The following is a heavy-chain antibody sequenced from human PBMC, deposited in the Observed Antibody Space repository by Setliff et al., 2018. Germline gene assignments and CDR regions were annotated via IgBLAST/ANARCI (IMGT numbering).Heavy chain of an antibody. CDR2: VGYNGNT. CDR1: GGSINNYR. Sequence: SETLSLTCTVSGGSINNYRWNWIRQPPGKGLEWIGYVGYNGNTHYNPSLNSRVTMSVDTSKNQFSLKLTSVSAADTAVYYCARGGYSRGPPVYYFDYWGQGTLVTVSS. D-gene: IGHD5-12*01. V-gene: IGHV4-59*01. J-gene: IGHJ4*02. CDR3: ARGGYSRGPPVYYFDY.